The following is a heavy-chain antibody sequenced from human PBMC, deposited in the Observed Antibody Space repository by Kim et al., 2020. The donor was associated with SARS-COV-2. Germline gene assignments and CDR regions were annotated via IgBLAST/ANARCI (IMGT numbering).Heavy chain of an antibody. D-gene: IGHD6-19*01. CDR2: TYYRSKWYN. Sequence: SQTLSLTCAISGDSVSSNSAAWNWIRQSPSRGLEWLGRTYYRSKWYNDYAVSVKSRITINPDTSKNQFSLQLNSVTPEDTAVYYCARDLRGIGSGWYKYYYGMDVWGQGTTVTVSS. J-gene: IGHJ6*02. CDR1: GDSVSSNSAA. CDR3: ARDLRGIGSGWYKYYYGMDV. V-gene: IGHV6-1*01.